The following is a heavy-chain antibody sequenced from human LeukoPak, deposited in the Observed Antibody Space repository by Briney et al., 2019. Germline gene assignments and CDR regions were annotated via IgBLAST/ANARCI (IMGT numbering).Heavy chain of an antibody. CDR1: GGSFSGYY. J-gene: IGHJ5*02. V-gene: IGHV4-34*01. Sequence: HSETLSLTCAVYGGSFSGYYWSWIRQPPGKGLEWIGEINHSGSTNYNPSLKSRVTISVDTSENQFSLKLSSVTAADTAVYYCARGSRGVWFGESNWFDPWGQGTLVTVSS. CDR3: ARGSRGVWFGESNWFDP. CDR2: INHSGST. D-gene: IGHD3-10*01.